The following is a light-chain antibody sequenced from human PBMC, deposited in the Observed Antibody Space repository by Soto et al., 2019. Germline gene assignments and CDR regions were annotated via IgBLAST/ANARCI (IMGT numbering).Light chain of an antibody. CDR1: QSVSSSY. CDR3: QQYGSLPRT. V-gene: IGKV3-20*01. CDR2: GAS. Sequence: EIVLTQSPGTLSLSPGERATLSCRASQSVSSSYLAWYQQKPGQAPRLLIYGASSRATGIPDRFSGSGSGTDFSLTISRLEPEDFAVYYCQQYGSLPRTFGQGTEVGIK. J-gene: IGKJ1*01.